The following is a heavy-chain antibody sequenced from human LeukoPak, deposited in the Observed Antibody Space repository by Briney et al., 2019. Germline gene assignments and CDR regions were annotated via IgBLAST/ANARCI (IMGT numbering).Heavy chain of an antibody. CDR1: GFTFSSYA. CDR2: ISGSGGST. CDR3: AKGNHYRLYSSGWYGPDY. D-gene: IGHD6-19*01. V-gene: IGHV3-23*01. Sequence: QPGGSLRLSCAASGFTFSSYAMSWVRQAPGKGLEWVSAISGSGGSTYYADSVKGRFTISRDNSKNTLSLQMNSLRAEDTAVYYCAKGNHYRLYSSGWYGPDYWGQGTLVTVSS. J-gene: IGHJ4*02.